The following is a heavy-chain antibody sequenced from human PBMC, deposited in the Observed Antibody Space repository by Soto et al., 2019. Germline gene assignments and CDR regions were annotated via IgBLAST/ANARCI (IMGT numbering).Heavy chain of an antibody. J-gene: IGHJ4*02. Sequence: ETLSLTCTVSGGSISPYYWSWIRQPPGKGLEWIGYIYYSGSTNYNPSLKSRVTISVDTSKNQFSLKLSSVTAADTAVYYCARRYGASFDYWGQGTLVTVSS. CDR1: GGSISPYY. CDR3: ARRYGASFDY. CDR2: IYYSGST. V-gene: IGHV4-59*01. D-gene: IGHD4-17*01.